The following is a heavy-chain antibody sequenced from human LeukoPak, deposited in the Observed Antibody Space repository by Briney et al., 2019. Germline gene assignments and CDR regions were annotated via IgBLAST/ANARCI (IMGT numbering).Heavy chain of an antibody. V-gene: IGHV4-38-2*01. CDR2: IDHRGNT. CDR3: ARTRMITFGGVIVRTYYFDY. Sequence: SETLSLTCAVSNYSISSGYYWGWIRQPPGKELEWIGSIDHRGNTYYNPSLKSRVTISVDTSKNQFSLKLSSVTAADTAVYYCARTRMITFGGVIVRTYYFDYWGQGTLVIVSS. J-gene: IGHJ4*02. D-gene: IGHD3-16*02. CDR1: NYSISSGYY.